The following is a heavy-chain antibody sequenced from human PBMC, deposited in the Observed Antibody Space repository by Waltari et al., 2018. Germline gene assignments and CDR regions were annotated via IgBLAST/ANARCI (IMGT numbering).Heavy chain of an antibody. J-gene: IGHJ4*02. V-gene: IGHV3-23*03. CDR3: AKDDYDFWSGYFTY. CDR2: IYSGGST. Sequence: EVQLLESGGGLVQPGGSLILSCAASGFTFSSYAMSWVRQAPGKGLEWVSVIYSGGSTYYADSVKGRFTISRDNSKNTLYLQMNSLRAEDTAVYYCAKDDYDFWSGYFTYWGQGTLVTVSS. CDR1: GFTFSSYA. D-gene: IGHD3-3*01.